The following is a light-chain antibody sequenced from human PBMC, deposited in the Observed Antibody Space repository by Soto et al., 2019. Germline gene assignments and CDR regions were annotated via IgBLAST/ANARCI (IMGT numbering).Light chain of an antibody. CDR1: QSVRNDY. J-gene: IGKJ1*01. CDR3: QQYGSLPET. Sequence: EVVLTQFPGTLPVSLGERATLSCRASQSVRNDYLAWYQQKRGQAPRLLMHGASTRATGIPDRFSGSGSGTDFILTISRVEPGDVAIYFCQQYGSLPETFGQGTKVDIK. V-gene: IGKV3-20*01. CDR2: GAS.